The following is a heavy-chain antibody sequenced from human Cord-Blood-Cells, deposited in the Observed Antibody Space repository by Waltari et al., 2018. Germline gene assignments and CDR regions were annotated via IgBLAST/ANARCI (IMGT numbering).Heavy chain of an antibody. D-gene: IGHD5-12*01. Sequence: QVQLVQSGAEVKKPGASVKVSCKASGYTFTSYGISWVRQAPGQGLEWMGWISAYNGNTNYAQKLQGRVTMTTDTSTSTAYMELRSLRSDDTAVYYCARDSPLPLLRGYSGYDVDYWGQGTLVTVSS. CDR1: GYTFTSYG. CDR3: ARDSPLPLLRGYSGYDVDY. CDR2: ISAYNGNT. V-gene: IGHV1-18*01. J-gene: IGHJ4*02.